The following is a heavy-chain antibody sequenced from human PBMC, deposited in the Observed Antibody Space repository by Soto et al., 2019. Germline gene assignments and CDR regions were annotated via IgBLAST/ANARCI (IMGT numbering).Heavy chain of an antibody. Sequence: QVQLVQSGAEVKKPGSSVNVSCKASGGTFSSYAISWVRQAPGQGLEWMGGIIPIFGTANYAQKFQGRVTITADESTSTAYMELSSLRSEDTAVYYCARGAYGSGSYYNAYWGQGTLVTVSS. CDR2: IIPIFGTA. V-gene: IGHV1-69*01. J-gene: IGHJ4*02. CDR1: GGTFSSYA. CDR3: ARGAYGSGSYYNAY. D-gene: IGHD3-10*01.